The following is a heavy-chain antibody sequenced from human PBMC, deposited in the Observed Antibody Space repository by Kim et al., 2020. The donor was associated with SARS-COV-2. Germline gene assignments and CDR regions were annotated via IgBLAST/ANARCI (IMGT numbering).Heavy chain of an antibody. CDR2: ISAYNGNT. J-gene: IGHJ6*02. CDR3: AIATSLCGGDCYETYLQPYGMDV. CDR1: GYTFTSYG. D-gene: IGHD2-21*02. Sequence: ASVKVSCKASGYTFTSYGISWVRQAPGQGLEWMGWISAYNGNTNYAQKLQGRVTMTTDTSTSTAYMELRSLRSDDTAVYYCAIATSLCGGDCYETYLQPYGMDVWGQGTTVTVSS. V-gene: IGHV1-18*01.